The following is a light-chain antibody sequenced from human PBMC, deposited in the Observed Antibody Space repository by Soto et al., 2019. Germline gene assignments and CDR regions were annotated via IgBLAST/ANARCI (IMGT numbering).Light chain of an antibody. CDR2: AGF. V-gene: IGKV1-39*01. J-gene: IGKJ4*01. CDR3: QHSYSSPLT. CDR1: HPISSY. Sequence: DIQMIQSPSPLSASLGDRVIITCRASHPISSYVNWYQQKPGKAPNLLLSAGFTLQSGVPSRFSGDRSGADSTLIIDNLQREDSATYFCQHSYSSPLTFGGGTKV.